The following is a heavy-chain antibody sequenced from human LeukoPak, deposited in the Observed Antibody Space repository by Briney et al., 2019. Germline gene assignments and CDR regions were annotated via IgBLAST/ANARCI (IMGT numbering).Heavy chain of an antibody. Sequence: GRSLRLSFSASGFTFSSNSMNWVRQAPGKGLEWVSSISSNRSYIYYADSVKGRFTISRDNAQNSLYLQMNSLRAEDTAVYYCARGAAASWFVPWGQGTMLTVPS. CDR2: ISSNRSYI. D-gene: IGHD6-13*01. CDR1: GFTFSSNS. J-gene: IGHJ5*02. CDR3: ARGAAASWFVP. V-gene: IGHV3-21*01.